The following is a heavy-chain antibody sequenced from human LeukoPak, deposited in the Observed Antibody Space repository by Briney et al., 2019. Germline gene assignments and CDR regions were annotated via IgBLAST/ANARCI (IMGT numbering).Heavy chain of an antibody. V-gene: IGHV3-7*01. J-gene: IGHJ6*03. CDR1: GFTFSSYW. D-gene: IGHD3-9*01. Sequence: GGSQRLSCAASGFTFSSYWMSWVRQAPGKGLEWVAKIKQDGSEKYYVDSVKGRFTISRDNAKNSLYLQMNSLRAEDTAVYYCARDPLTLYNYYMDVWGKGTTVTVSS. CDR3: ARDPLTLYNYYMDV. CDR2: IKQDGSEK.